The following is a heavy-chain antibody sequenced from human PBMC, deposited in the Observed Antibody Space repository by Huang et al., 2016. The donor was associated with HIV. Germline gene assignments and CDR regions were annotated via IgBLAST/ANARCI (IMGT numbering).Heavy chain of an antibody. CDR2: IYYIGST. D-gene: IGHD3-10*01. Sequence: QLQLQESGPGLVKPSETLSLTCTVSGGSISSSSYSGAWIRQPPGKGLECIGSIYYIGSTYYNPSLKSRVTISVDTSKNQFSLKLSSVTAADTAVYYCARLSIGATFGFDIWGQGTMVTVSS. CDR3: ARLSIGATFGFDI. V-gene: IGHV4-39*01. CDR1: GGSISSSSYS. J-gene: IGHJ3*02.